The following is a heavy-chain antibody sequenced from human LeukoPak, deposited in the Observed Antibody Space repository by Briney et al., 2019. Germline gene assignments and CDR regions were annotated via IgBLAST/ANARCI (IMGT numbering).Heavy chain of an antibody. CDR1: GFTFSSYW. J-gene: IGHJ3*02. Sequence: GGSLRLSCAASGFTFSSYWMSWVRQAPGKGLEWVANIKQDGSEKYYVDSVKGRFTISRDNAKNSLYLQMNSLRAEDTAVYYCARPGIAAAGGAFDIWGQGTIVTVSS. V-gene: IGHV3-7*01. CDR3: ARPGIAAAGGAFDI. D-gene: IGHD6-13*01. CDR2: IKQDGSEK.